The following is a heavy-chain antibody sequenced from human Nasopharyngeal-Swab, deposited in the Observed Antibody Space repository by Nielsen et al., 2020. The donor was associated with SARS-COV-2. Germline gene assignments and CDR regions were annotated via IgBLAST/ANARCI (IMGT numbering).Heavy chain of an antibody. CDR1: GFTFSSYA. D-gene: IGHD4-17*01. J-gene: IGHJ6*02. CDR3: ARGYGDLVPMDV. Sequence: GESLKISCAASGFTFSSYAMHWVRQAPGKGLEWVAVISYDGSNKYYADSVKGRFTISRDNSKNTLYLQMNSLRAEDTAVYYCARGYGDLVPMDVWGQGTTVTVSS. V-gene: IGHV3-30-3*01. CDR2: ISYDGSNK.